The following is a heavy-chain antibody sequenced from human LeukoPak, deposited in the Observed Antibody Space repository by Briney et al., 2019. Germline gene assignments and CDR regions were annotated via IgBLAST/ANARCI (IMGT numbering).Heavy chain of an antibody. J-gene: IGHJ4*02. Sequence: QPGRSLRLSCAASGFTFDDYAMPWVRQAPGKGLEWVSGISWNSGNIGYVDSVKGRFTVSRDNAKNSLYLQMNSLRTEDTALYYCAMTRPWDNFDYWGQGTLVTVSP. CDR2: ISWNSGNI. CDR1: GFTFDDYA. D-gene: IGHD1-26*01. V-gene: IGHV3-9*01. CDR3: AMTRPWDNFDY.